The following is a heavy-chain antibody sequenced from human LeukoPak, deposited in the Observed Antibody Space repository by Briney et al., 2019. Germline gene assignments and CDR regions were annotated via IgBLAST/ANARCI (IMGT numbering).Heavy chain of an antibody. D-gene: IGHD5-18*01. CDR1: GYTFTSYG. J-gene: IGHJ5*02. CDR3: VREGYSYGLNWFDP. CDR2: ISAYNGNT. V-gene: IGHV1-18*01. Sequence: ASVKVSCKASGYTFTSYGISWVRQAPGQGLEWMGWISAYNGNTNYAQKLQGRVTMTTDTSTSTAYMELRSLRSDDTAVYYCVREGYSYGLNWFDPWGQGTLVTVSS.